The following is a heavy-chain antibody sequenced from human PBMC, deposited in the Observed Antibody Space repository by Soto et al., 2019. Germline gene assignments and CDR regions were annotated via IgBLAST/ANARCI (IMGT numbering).Heavy chain of an antibody. CDR2: VSGSGRTT. CDR3: AKVGAVYGSGKGQAFDI. D-gene: IGHD3-10*01. Sequence: EVQLLESGGGLVQPGGSLRLSCAASGFTFSNYGMNWVRQAPGKGLEWVSVVSGSGRTTYYADSVKGRFTISRDNSKNTLYLQMDSLGVGDTAVYYCAKVGAVYGSGKGQAFDIWGQGTMVTVSS. J-gene: IGHJ3*02. V-gene: IGHV3-23*01. CDR1: GFTFSNYG.